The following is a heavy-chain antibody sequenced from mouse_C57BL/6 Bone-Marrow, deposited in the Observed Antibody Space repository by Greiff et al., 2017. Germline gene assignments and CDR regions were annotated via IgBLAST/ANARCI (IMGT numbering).Heavy chain of an antibody. CDR3: ARGWNFYYAMDY. CDR2: IDPSDSET. Sequence: QVQLQQPGAELVRPGSSVKLSCKASGYTFTSYWMHWVKQRPIQGLEWIGNIDPSDSETHYNQKFKDKATLTVDKSSSTAYMQLSSLTSEDSAVYYCARGWNFYYAMDYWSQGTSVTVSS. CDR1: GYTFTSYW. V-gene: IGHV1-52*01. J-gene: IGHJ4*01. D-gene: IGHD1-1*02.